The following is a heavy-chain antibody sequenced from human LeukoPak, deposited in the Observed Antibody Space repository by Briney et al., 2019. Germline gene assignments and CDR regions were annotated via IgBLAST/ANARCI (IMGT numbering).Heavy chain of an antibody. CDR3: ARDSYVYYMDV. CDR2: INWNGGSA. CDR1: GFTFDDYT. V-gene: IGHV3-20*04. D-gene: IGHD1-26*01. Sequence: GGSLRLSCAASGFTFDDYTMSWVRQAPGKGLEWVSGINWNGGSAGYADSVKGRFTISRDNAKNSLYLQMNSLRAEDTAVYYCARDSYVYYMDVWGKGTTVTISS. J-gene: IGHJ6*03.